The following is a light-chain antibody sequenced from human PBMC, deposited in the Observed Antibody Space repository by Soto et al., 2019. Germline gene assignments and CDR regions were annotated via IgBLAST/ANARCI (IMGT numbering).Light chain of an antibody. J-gene: IGLJ2*01. Sequence: QTVVTQEPSFSVSPGGTVTLTCGLSSGSVSTNYYPSWYQQAPGQAPRTLVYMTNSRSPAVPDRFSGSILGNTAALTITGAQAEDESDYYCALYMNNEWIFGGGTKLTVL. CDR2: MTN. CDR1: SGSVSTNYY. CDR3: ALYMNNEWI. V-gene: IGLV8-61*01.